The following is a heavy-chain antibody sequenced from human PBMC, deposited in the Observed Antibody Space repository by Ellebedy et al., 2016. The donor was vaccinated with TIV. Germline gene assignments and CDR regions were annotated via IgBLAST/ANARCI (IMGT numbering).Heavy chain of an antibody. Sequence: GESLKISCAASGFTSSSHWMSWVRQAPGKGLEWVANIKQDGSEKYYVDSVKGRFTISRDNAKNSLYLQMNSLRAEDTAVYYCARTYYYDSSGYYLAYWGQGTLVTVSS. CDR3: ARTYYYDSSGYYLAY. V-gene: IGHV3-7*03. D-gene: IGHD3-22*01. CDR1: GFTSSSHW. J-gene: IGHJ4*02. CDR2: IKQDGSEK.